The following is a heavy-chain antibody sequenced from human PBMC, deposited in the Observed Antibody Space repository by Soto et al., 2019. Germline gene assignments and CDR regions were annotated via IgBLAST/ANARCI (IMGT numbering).Heavy chain of an antibody. CDR3: AHTLGITGTTLLGWFDP. J-gene: IGHJ5*02. Sequence: ITLKESGPTLVKPTQTLTLTCTFSGFSLSTSGVGVGWIGQPPGKALEGHALIYWDDDKRYSPSLKSRLTIPGDSPKNQVVLTMTNIDPVDTATYYCAHTLGITGTTLLGWFDPLGQGTLVTVSS. CDR2: IYWDDDK. D-gene: IGHD1-7*01. CDR1: GFSLSTSGVG. V-gene: IGHV2-5*02.